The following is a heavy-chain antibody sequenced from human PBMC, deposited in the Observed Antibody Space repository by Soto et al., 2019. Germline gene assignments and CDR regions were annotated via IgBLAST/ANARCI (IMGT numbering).Heavy chain of an antibody. J-gene: IGHJ6*02. CDR3: ARELRFLECLYDYLHYYGMDV. Sequence: QVQLVESGGGVVQPGRSLRLSCAASGFIFSSYGMHWVRQAPGKGLEWVAFIWYDGSNKYYVDSVKGRFTISRDNSKNTVHLQMDSLRAEDTAVYYCARELRFLECLYDYLHYYGMDVWGQGTTVTVSS. V-gene: IGHV3-33*01. CDR2: IWYDGSNK. D-gene: IGHD3-3*01. CDR1: GFIFSSYG.